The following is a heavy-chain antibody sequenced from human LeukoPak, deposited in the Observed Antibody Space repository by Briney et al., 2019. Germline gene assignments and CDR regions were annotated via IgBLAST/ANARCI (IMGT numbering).Heavy chain of an antibody. CDR1: GGSISSYY. D-gene: IGHD2-2*01. CDR2: INHSGST. V-gene: IGHV4-34*01. J-gene: IGHJ6*02. CDR3: ARSVVPAEDYYYGMDV. Sequence: SETLSLTCTVSGGSISSYYWSWIRQPPGKGLEWIGEINHSGSTNYNPSLKSRVTISVDTSKNQFSLKLSSVTAADTAVYYCARSVVPAEDYYYGMDVWGQGTTVTVSS.